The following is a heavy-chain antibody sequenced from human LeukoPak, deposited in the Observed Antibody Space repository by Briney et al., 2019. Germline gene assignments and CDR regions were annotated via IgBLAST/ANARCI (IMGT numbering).Heavy chain of an antibody. D-gene: IGHD4-17*01. CDR1: GGSISSGGYS. V-gene: IGHV4-30-2*01. Sequence: SETLSLTCAVSGGSISSGGYSWSWLRQPPGKGLEWIGYIYHSGSTYYNPSLKSRVTISVDRSKNQFSLKLSSVTAADTAAYYCARHGDYGLNAFDIWGQGTMVTVSS. J-gene: IGHJ3*02. CDR2: IYHSGST. CDR3: ARHGDYGLNAFDI.